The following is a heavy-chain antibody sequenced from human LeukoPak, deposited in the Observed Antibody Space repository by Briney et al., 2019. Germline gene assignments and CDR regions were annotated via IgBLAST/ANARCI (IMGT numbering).Heavy chain of an antibody. V-gene: IGHV1-24*01. CDR3: ARADYDYVWGSNRQYYFDC. CDR1: GYTLTELS. Sequence: ASVKVSCKVSGYTLTELSMHWVRQAPGKGLEWMGGFDPEDGETIYAQKFQGRVTMTEDTSTDTAYMELSTLRSEDTAVYYCARADYDYVWGSNRQYYFDCWGQGTLVTVSS. CDR2: FDPEDGET. J-gene: IGHJ4*02. D-gene: IGHD3-16*02.